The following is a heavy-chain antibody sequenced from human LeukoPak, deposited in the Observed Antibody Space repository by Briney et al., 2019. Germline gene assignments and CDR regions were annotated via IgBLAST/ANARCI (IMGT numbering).Heavy chain of an antibody. J-gene: IGHJ4*02. Sequence: SETLSLTCTVSGASISSYYWGWIRQPPGKGLEWIGSIYYSGSTYYNPSLKSRVTISVDTSKNQFSLKLSSVTAADTAVYYCARATPGGYYPNYWGQGTLVTVSS. CDR1: GASISSYY. CDR2: IYYSGST. CDR3: ARATPGGYYPNY. D-gene: IGHD3-22*01. V-gene: IGHV4-39*07.